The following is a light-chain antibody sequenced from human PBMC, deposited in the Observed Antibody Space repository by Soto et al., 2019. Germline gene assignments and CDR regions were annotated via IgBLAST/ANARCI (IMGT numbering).Light chain of an antibody. V-gene: IGLV2-14*01. Sequence: QSALTQPASVCGSPGQSITISCTGTSSDIGGYNFVSWYQQYPGKAPKLMIYDVTNRPSGVSNRFSGSKSGNTASLTISGLQAEDEADYYCSSYTSSSTLVFGGGTKLTVL. CDR3: SSYTSSSTLV. CDR2: DVT. CDR1: SSDIGGYNF. J-gene: IGLJ2*01.